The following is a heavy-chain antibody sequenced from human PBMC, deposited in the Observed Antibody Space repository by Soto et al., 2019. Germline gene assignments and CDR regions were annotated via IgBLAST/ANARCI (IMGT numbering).Heavy chain of an antibody. CDR3: ARGEIYDY. V-gene: IGHV4-30-2*01. Sequence: QLQLHESGSGLVKPSQTLSLTCAVSGGSISSGTFSWSWIRQPPGKGLEWIGSIYHSGSTYYNPALKSRVTIAVDRSKNQFSLNLSSVTAADTVVYYCARGEIYDYWGQGTLVTVSS. CDR2: IYHSGST. J-gene: IGHJ4*02. CDR1: GGSISSGTFS.